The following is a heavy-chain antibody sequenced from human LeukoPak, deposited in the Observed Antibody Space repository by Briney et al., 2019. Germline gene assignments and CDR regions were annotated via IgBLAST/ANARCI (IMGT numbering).Heavy chain of an antibody. CDR2: IYSGGST. CDR3: ARDIGATYYDFWSGYYTAGSYFDY. CDR1: GFTVSSNY. D-gene: IGHD3-3*01. Sequence: PGGSLRLSCAASGFTVSSNYMSWVRQAPGKGLEWVSVIYSGGSTYYADSVKGRFTISRDNSKNTLYLQMNSLRAEDTAVYYCARDIGATYYDFWSGYYTAGSYFDYWGQGTLVTVSS. V-gene: IGHV3-66*02. J-gene: IGHJ4*02.